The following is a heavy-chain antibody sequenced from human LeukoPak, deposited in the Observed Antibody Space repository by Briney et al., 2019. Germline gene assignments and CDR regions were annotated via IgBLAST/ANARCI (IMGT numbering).Heavy chain of an antibody. Sequence: SGPTLVNPTQTLTLTCTFSGFSLSTSGVGVGWIRQPPGKALEWLAYIYSDDDERYSPSLKSRLTITKDTSKNQVVLTVTNMDPVDTATYYCAHRKVDTPMGPWGQGTLVTVSS. V-gene: IGHV2-5*02. D-gene: IGHD5-18*01. CDR1: GFSLSTSGVG. J-gene: IGHJ5*02. CDR3: AHRKVDTPMGP. CDR2: IYSDDDE.